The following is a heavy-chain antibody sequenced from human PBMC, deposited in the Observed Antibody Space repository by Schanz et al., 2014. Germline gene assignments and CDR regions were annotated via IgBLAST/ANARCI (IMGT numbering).Heavy chain of an antibody. V-gene: IGHV3-23*04. CDR2: MSGSGSTA. J-gene: IGHJ5*01. CDR1: GFTFFGSFA. Sequence: EVQLVESGGGLVQPGRSLRLSCVASGFTFFGSFAMSWVRQAPGKGLEWVSGMSGSGSTADYADSVKGRFTISRDNSRKTLYLQMNSLRADDTAVYYCAKDLYNYGIFDSWGQGTLVTVSA. CDR3: AKDLYNYGIFDS. D-gene: IGHD3-16*01.